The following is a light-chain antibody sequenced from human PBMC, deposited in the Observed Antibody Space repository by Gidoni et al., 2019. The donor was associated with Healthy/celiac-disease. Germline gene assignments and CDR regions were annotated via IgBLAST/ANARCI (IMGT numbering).Light chain of an antibody. CDR1: QSVSSSY. CDR2: GAS. CDR3: QQYGSSPGT. V-gene: IGKV3-20*01. Sequence: EIVLTQSPGTLSLSPGERATLSCRASQSVSSSYLAWYQQKPGQAPRLLIYGASNRATGIPDRFSGSGSGTDFTLTISRLEPEDFAVYYCQQYGSSPGTFGQXTKVEIK. J-gene: IGKJ1*01.